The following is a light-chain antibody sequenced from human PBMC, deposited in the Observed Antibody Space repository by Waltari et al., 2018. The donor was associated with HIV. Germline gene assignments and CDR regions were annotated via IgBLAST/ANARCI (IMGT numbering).Light chain of an antibody. CDR1: SNDVGGYPF. CDR3: TAHTSTSTWV. J-gene: IGLJ3*02. Sequence: QSALTQPASVSGSPGPSITISCPGTSNDVGGYPFFSWYQQHPGKAPQLIIYEVSNRPSGVSNRFSGSKSGNTASLTISGLQAEDEADYYCTAHTSTSTWVFGGGTKLTVL. V-gene: IGLV2-14*01. CDR2: EVS.